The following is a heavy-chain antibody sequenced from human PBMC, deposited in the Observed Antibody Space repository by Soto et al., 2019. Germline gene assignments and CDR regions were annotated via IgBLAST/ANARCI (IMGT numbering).Heavy chain of an antibody. CDR2: ISSYNGNT. D-gene: IGHD1-1*01. J-gene: IGHJ6*03. Sequence: ASVKVSCKASGYTFTSYGISWVRQAPGQGLEWMGWISSYNGNTNYAQKLQGRVTMTTDTSTSTAYMELRSLRSDDTAVYYCARVQLELYYYYMDVWGKGTTVTVSS. CDR3: ARVQLELYYYYMDV. CDR1: GYTFTSYG. V-gene: IGHV1-18*01.